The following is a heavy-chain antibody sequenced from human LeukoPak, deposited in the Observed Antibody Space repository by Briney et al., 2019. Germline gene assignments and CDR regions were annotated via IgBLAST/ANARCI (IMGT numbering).Heavy chain of an antibody. Sequence: PGGSLRLSCAASGFTFSSYDMHWVRQATGKGLEWVSAIGTAGDTYYPGSVKGRFTISRENAKNSLYLQMNSLRAGDTAVYYCARASMVRGVIAHFDYWGQGPLVTVSS. CDR2: IGTAGDT. D-gene: IGHD3-10*01. J-gene: IGHJ4*02. CDR1: GFTFSSYD. V-gene: IGHV3-13*01. CDR3: ARASMVRGVIAHFDY.